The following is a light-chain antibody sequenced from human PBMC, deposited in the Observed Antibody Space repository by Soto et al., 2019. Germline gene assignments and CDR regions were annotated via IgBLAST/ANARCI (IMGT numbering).Light chain of an antibody. J-gene: IGKJ3*01. CDR2: AAS. V-gene: IGKV3-20*01. Sequence: ELVLTQSPGTLSLSPGERATLSCRASQSINNRYLAWYQQKPGQAPRLLIYAASIRATGIPDRFSGSGSGTDFTLTISRLEPEDFAVYYCQQFGSSPGFTFGPGTKVDIK. CDR1: QSINNRY. CDR3: QQFGSSPGFT.